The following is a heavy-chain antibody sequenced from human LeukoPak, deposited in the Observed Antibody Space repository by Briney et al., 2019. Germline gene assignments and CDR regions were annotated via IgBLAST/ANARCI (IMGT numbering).Heavy chain of an antibody. J-gene: IGHJ6*02. CDR2: INPNSGGT. V-gene: IGHV1-2*02. CDR3: AISEGAGYYYYYGMDV. CDR1: GYTFTGYY. D-gene: IGHD3-16*01. Sequence: ASVKVSCKASGYTFTGYYMHWVRQAPGQGLEWMGWINPNSGGTNYAQKFQGRVTMTRDTSIITAYMELSRLRSDDTAVYYCAISEGAGYYYYYGMDVWGQGTTVTVSS.